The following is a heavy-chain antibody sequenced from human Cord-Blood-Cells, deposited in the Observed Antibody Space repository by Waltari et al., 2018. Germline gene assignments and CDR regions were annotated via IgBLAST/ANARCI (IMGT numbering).Heavy chain of an antibody. V-gene: IGHV3-53*02. D-gene: IGHD1-20*01. Sequence: EVQLVETGGGLIQPGGSLRLSCAASGFTVSSNYMSWVRQAPGKGLEWVSVIYSGGSTYYADSVKGRFTISRDNSKNTLYLQMNSLRAEDTAVYYCARADGVTGTTFAYYYYYGMDVWGQGTTVTVSS. CDR3: ARADGVTGTTFAYYYYYGMDV. J-gene: IGHJ6*02. CDR1: GFTVSSNY. CDR2: IYSGGST.